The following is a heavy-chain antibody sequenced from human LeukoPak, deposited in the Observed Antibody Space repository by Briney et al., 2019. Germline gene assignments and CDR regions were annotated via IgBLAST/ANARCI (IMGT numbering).Heavy chain of an antibody. CDR1: GFTFIDYD. Sequence: GGSLRLFCAASGFTFIDYDMHWVRQVIGKGLEWVSAIGIRGDTHYSGSVKGRFTISRENAESSLYLQMNSLRAEDTAVYYCARGGIQVSGIDEFDYWGQGTLVTVSS. CDR2: IGIRGDT. J-gene: IGHJ4*02. CDR3: ARGGIQVSGIDEFDY. D-gene: IGHD6-19*01. V-gene: IGHV3-13*01.